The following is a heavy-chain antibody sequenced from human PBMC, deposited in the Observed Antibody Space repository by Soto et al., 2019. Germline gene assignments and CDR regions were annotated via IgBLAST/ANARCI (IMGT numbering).Heavy chain of an antibody. CDR2: ISAYNGNT. D-gene: IGHD5-12*01. CDR3: ARVAIYSGYDNANEVRYYYYMDV. V-gene: IGHV1-18*01. J-gene: IGHJ6*03. CDR1: GYTFTSYG. Sequence: ASVKVSCKASGYTFTSYGISWVRQAPGQGLEWMGWISAYNGNTNYAQKLQGSVTMTTDTSTSTAYMELRSLRSDDTAVYYCARVAIYSGYDNANEVRYYYYMDVWGKGTTVTVSS.